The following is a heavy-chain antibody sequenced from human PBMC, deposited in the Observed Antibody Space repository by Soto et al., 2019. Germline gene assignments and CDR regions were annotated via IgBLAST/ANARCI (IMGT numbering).Heavy chain of an antibody. V-gene: IGHV4-31*03. CDR1: GGSISSGGYY. CDR3: ARGISRTIDY. Sequence: SETLSLTCTVSGGSISSGGYYWSWIRQHPGKGLEWIGYIYYSGSTYYNPSLKSRVTISVDTSKNQFSLKLSSVTAADTAVYYCARGISRTIDYWGQGTLVTVSS. CDR2: IYYSGST. J-gene: IGHJ4*02. D-gene: IGHD1-20*01.